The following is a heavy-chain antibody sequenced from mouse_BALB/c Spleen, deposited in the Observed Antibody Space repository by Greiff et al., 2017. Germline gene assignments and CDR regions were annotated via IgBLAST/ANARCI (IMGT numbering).Heavy chain of an antibody. V-gene: IGHV1-7*01. J-gene: IGHJ3*01. CDR1: GYTFTSYW. CDR3: ARLEGNYVAY. D-gene: IGHD2-1*01. CDR2: INPSTGYT. Sequence: VQLQQSGAELAKPGASVKMSCKASGYTFTSYWMHWVKQRPGQGLEWIGYINPSTGYTEYNQKFKDKATLTADKSSSTAYMQLSSLTSEDSAVYYCARLEGNYVAYWGQGTLVTVSA.